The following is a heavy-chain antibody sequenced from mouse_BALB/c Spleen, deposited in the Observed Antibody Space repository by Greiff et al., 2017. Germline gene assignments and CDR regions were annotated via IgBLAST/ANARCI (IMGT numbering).Heavy chain of an antibody. V-gene: IGHV1-31*01. CDR1: GYSFTGYY. Sequence: EVQLVESGPELVKPGASVKISCKASGYSFTGYYMHWVKQSHVKSLEWIGRINPYNGATSYNQNFKDKASLTVDKSSSTAYMELHSLTSEDSAVYYCALTGTGYWGQGTTLTVSS. J-gene: IGHJ2*01. CDR3: ALTGTGY. CDR2: INPYNGAT. D-gene: IGHD4-1*01.